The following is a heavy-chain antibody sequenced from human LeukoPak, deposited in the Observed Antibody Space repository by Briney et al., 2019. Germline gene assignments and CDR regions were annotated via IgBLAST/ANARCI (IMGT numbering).Heavy chain of an antibody. D-gene: IGHD3-3*01. V-gene: IGHV4-4*07. CDR3: ARDYDFWSGYYRYNWFDP. CDR2: IYTSGST. CDR1: GGSISSYY. Sequence: SETLSPTCTVSGGSISSYYWSWIRQPAGKGLEWIGRIYTSGSTNYNPSLKSRVTMSVDTSKNQFSLKLSSVTAADTPVYYCARDYDFWSGYYRYNWFDPWGQGTLVTVSS. J-gene: IGHJ5*02.